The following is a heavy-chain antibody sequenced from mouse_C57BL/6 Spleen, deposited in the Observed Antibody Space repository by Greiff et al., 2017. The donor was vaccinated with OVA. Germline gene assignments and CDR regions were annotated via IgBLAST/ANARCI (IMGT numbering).Heavy chain of an antibody. CDR3: ARGRDYGSSYDGFDY. D-gene: IGHD1-1*01. V-gene: IGHV3-6*01. Sequence: DVQLVESGPGLVKPSQSLSLTCSVTGYSITSGYYWNWIRQFPGNKLEWMGYISYDGSNNYNPSLKNRISITRDTSKNQFFLKLNSVTTEDTATYYCARGRDYGSSYDGFDYWGQGTTLTVSS. J-gene: IGHJ2*01. CDR1: GYSITSGYY. CDR2: ISYDGSN.